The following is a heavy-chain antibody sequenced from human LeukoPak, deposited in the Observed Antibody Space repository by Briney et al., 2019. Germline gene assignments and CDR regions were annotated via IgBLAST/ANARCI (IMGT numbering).Heavy chain of an antibody. Sequence: SETLSLTCTASGDSISSYYWSWIRQSAGKGLEWIGRINTSGNTNYNPSLKSRVTMSLDTSKNHFSLNLSSVTVADTAVYYCARDRLGFRVDVWGKGTTVTVSS. J-gene: IGHJ6*04. CDR2: INTSGNT. V-gene: IGHV4-4*07. CDR3: ARDRLGFRVDV. D-gene: IGHD3-10*01. CDR1: GDSISSYY.